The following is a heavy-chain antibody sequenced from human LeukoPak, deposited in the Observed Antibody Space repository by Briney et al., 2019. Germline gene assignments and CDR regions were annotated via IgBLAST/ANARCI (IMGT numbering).Heavy chain of an antibody. CDR3: ARAPGYCRATSCYFRFDP. Sequence: SETLSLTCNVSGDSISSTSYYWAWLRQPPGKGLEWIGNIYYSGSTYYNPSLRSRVTISIDTSRRQFSLRLNSVTAADAAHYFCARAPGYCRATSCYFRFDPWGPGTLVTVSS. V-gene: IGHV4-39*07. J-gene: IGHJ5*02. D-gene: IGHD2-2*03. CDR2: IYYSGST. CDR1: GDSISSTSYY.